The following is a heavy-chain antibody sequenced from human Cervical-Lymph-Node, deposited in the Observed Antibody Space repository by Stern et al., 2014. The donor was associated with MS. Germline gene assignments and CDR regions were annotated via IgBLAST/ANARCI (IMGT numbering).Heavy chain of an antibody. D-gene: IGHD1-20*01. V-gene: IGHV2-70*01. CDR2: IDWHHNK. CDR3: ARSSITGTPDY. J-gene: IGHJ4*02. Sequence: QVTLRESGPALVKPTQTLTLTCTFSGFSLNTNGMCVTWIRQPPGKAHECVALIDWHHNKYYSTSLKTRLSISTNTSKNQVVLTLTNMDPVDTATYYCARSSITGTPDYWGQGTLVTVSS. CDR1: GFSLNTNGMC.